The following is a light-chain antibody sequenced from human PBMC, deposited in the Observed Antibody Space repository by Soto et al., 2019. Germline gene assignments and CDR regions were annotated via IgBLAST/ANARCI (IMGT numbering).Light chain of an antibody. CDR1: QSFRGL. Sequence: EVVLTQSPVTLSLSPGERATLSCRASQSFRGLLAWYQQKPGQAPRLLIYDAYNRATGIPPRFSGSGSGTKFTLTIASLQPDDFATYYCQQYETFSGTFGPGTKVEI. CDR2: DAY. CDR3: QQYETFSGT. J-gene: IGKJ1*01. V-gene: IGKV3-11*01.